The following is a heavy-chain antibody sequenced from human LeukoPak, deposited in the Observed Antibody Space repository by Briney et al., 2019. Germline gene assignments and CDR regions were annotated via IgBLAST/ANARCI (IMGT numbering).Heavy chain of an antibody. CDR2: IYYSGST. CDR3: ARRLPTMISFDI. J-gene: IGHJ3*02. Sequence: SETLSLTCTVSGGSISSSSYYWGWIRQPPGKGLEWIGSIYYSGSTYYNPSLKSRVTISVDTSKNQFSLKLSSVTAADTAVYYCARRLPTMISFDIWGQGTMVTVSS. D-gene: IGHD3-22*01. V-gene: IGHV4-39*01. CDR1: GGSISSSSYY.